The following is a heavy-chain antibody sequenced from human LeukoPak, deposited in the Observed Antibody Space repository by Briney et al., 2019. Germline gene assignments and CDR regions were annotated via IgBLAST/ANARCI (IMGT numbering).Heavy chain of an antibody. D-gene: IGHD3-10*01. CDR3: ARGAAMVRGRGRYYYYMDV. CDR1: GGTFSSYA. CDR2: IIPIFGTA. Sequence: SVKVSCKASGGTFSSYAISWVRQAPGQGLEWMGGIIPIFGTANYAQKFQGRVTITADESTSTAYMELSSLRSEDTAVYYCARGAAMVRGRGRYYYYMDVWGKGTTVTVSS. J-gene: IGHJ6*03. V-gene: IGHV1-69*01.